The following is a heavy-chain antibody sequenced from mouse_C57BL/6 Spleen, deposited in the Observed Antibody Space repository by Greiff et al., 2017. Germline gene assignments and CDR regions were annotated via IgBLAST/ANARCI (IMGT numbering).Heavy chain of an antibody. CDR2: IYPGDGDT. CDR3: ASAANWGFDY. Sequence: VQLKESGAELVKPGASVKISCKASGYAFSSYWMNWVKQRPGKGLEWIGQIYPGDGDTNYNGKFKGKATLTADKSSSTAYMQLSSLTAEDSAVYFCASAANWGFDYWGQGTTLTVAS. D-gene: IGHD4-1*01. V-gene: IGHV1-80*01. CDR1: GYAFSSYW. J-gene: IGHJ2*01.